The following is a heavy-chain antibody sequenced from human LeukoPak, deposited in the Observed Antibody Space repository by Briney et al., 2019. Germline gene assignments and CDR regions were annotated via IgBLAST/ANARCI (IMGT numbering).Heavy chain of an antibody. CDR2: IYAGDSDT. J-gene: IGHJ4*02. CDR3: ARLGMRVAETKGFDY. V-gene: IGHV5-51*01. D-gene: IGHD6-19*01. CDR1: GYSFTSYW. Sequence: GESLKISCKGSGYSFTSYWIGWVRQMPGKGLEWMGIIYAGDSDTRYSPSFQGQVTISADKSISTAYLQWSSLKASDTAMYYCARLGMRVAETKGFDYWGQGTLVTVSS.